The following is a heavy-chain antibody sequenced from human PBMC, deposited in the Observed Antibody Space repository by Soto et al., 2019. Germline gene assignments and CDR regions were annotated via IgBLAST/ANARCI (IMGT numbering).Heavy chain of an antibody. CDR2: INPYNGNT. CDR3: ASDWFGIDY. J-gene: IGHJ4*02. V-gene: IGHV1-18*01. Sequence: QVQLVQSGAEVKKPGASVKVSCKASGYTFTSYGISWVRQAPGQGLEWMGWINPYNGNTNYAQKLQGRVTMTTDTSTNTADMELRSLRSDDTAGYYCASDWFGIDYWGQGTLVTVSS. CDR1: GYTFTSYG. D-gene: IGHD3-16*01.